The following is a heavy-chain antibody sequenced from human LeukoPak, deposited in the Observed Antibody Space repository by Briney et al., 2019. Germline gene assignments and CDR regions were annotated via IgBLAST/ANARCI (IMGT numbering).Heavy chain of an antibody. CDR1: GGSFSGYY. CDR2: INHSGST. Sequence: SETLSLTCAAYGGSFSGYYWSWIRQPPGKGLEWIGEINHSGSTNYNPSLKSRVTISVDTSKNQFSLKLSSVPAADTAVYYCARKPINDWGEGTLVTVSS. V-gene: IGHV4-34*01. J-gene: IGHJ4*02. CDR3: ARKPIND. D-gene: IGHD1-14*01.